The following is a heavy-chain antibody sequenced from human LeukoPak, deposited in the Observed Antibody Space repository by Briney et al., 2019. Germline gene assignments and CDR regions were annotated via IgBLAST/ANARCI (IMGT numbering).Heavy chain of an antibody. CDR3: ARDMGIGSSSFDY. V-gene: IGHV3-7*03. CDR2: IKQDGSEK. J-gene: IGHJ4*02. D-gene: IGHD1-26*01. CDR1: GFTFSSYW. Sequence: GGSLRLSCAASGFTFSSYWMSWVRQTPGKGLEWVANIKQDGSEKYYVDSVKGRFTIPRDNAKNSLYLQMNSLRAEDTAVYYCARDMGIGSSSFDYWGQGTLVTVSS.